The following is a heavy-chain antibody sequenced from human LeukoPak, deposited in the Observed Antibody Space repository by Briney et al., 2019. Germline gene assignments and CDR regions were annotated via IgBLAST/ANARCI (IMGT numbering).Heavy chain of an antibody. D-gene: IGHD6-13*01. J-gene: IGHJ4*02. CDR2: ISSSGSTI. CDR1: RFSFSDYY. V-gene: IGHV3-11*01. CDR3: ARARWAAVGSYYLDY. Sequence: PGGSLRLSCAASRFSFSDYYVSWFRQAPGKGLEWISYISSSGSTIYYADSLKGRFTISRDNVKNSLSLQMNSLRAEDTAVYYCARARWAAVGSYYLDYWGQGTLVTVSS.